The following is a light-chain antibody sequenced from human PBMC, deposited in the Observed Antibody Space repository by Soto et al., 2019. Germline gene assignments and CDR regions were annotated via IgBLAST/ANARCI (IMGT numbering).Light chain of an antibody. CDR3: QQYITYPMYT. CDR1: QSISTW. J-gene: IGKJ2*01. Sequence: DIQMTQSPSTLSASLGDRVTITCRASQSISTWLAWYQHKPGKAPKFLISDASNLTSGVPARFSGSVSGTEFALTIRSPQSDDLATYYSQQYITYPMYTVGQGTKREIK. V-gene: IGKV1-5*01. CDR2: DAS.